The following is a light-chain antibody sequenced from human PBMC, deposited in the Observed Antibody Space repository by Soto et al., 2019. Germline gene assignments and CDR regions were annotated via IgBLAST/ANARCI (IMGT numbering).Light chain of an antibody. CDR3: QQYNSGPYT. V-gene: IGKV3D-15*01. CDR2: DAS. J-gene: IGKJ5*01. Sequence: EIVLTQSPGTLSLSPGERATLSCRASQFITNFLAWYQQKPGQAPRLLIFDASNRATGIPARFSGSGSGTEFTLTISSLQSEDFAVYYCQQYNSGPYTFGQGTRLEIK. CDR1: QFITNF.